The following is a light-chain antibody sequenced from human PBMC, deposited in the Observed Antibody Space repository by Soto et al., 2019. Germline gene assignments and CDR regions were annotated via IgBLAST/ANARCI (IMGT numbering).Light chain of an antibody. Sequence: EIVLTQSPGTLSLSPGESATLACRASQSVSSSYVAWYQQKPGQAPRLLIYGASSRATGIPDRFSGSGSGTAFTLTISRLEPEDCAVYYCQRYGRSSITFGHGTRLELK. V-gene: IGKV3-20*01. CDR3: QRYGRSSIT. CDR2: GAS. J-gene: IGKJ5*01. CDR1: QSVSSSY.